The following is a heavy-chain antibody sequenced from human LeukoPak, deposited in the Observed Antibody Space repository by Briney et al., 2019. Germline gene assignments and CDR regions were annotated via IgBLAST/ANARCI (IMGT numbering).Heavy chain of an antibody. CDR3: ARVGSSRVVVAATPAPFDY. V-gene: IGHV4-39*07. CDR2: IYYSGST. D-gene: IGHD2-15*01. CDR1: GGSISSSSYY. J-gene: IGHJ4*02. Sequence: SETLSLTCTVSGGSISSSSYYWGWIRQPPGKGLEWIGSIYYSGSTYYNPSLKSRVTISVGTSKNQFSLKLSSVIAADTAVYYCARVGSSRVVVAATPAPFDYWGQGTLVTVSS.